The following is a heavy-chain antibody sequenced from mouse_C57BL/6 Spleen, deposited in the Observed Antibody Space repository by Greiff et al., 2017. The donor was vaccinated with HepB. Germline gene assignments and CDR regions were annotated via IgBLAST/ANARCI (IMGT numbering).Heavy chain of an antibody. J-gene: IGHJ2*01. V-gene: IGHV5-17*01. Sequence: EVKLVESGGGLVKPGGSLKLSCAASGFTFSDYGMHWVRQAPEKGLEWVAYISSGSSTIYYADTVKGRFTISRDNAKNTLFLQMTSLRSEDTAMYYWARGAIVTTRSYYFDYWGQGTTLTVSS. D-gene: IGHD2-5*01. CDR3: ARGAIVTTRSYYFDY. CDR1: GFTFSDYG. CDR2: ISSGSSTI.